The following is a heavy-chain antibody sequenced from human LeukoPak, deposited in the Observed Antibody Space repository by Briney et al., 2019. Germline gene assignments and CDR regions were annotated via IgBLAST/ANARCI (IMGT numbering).Heavy chain of an antibody. CDR3: LRDAQRPRLTPGY. CDR1: GYTFNTYG. D-gene: IGHD6-25*01. V-gene: IGHV1-18*01. J-gene: IGHJ4*02. CDR2: ISTYNGDT. Sequence: GASVKVSCKASGYTFNTYGISWVRQAPGQGLEWMGWISTYNGDTSYVQNLQGRVTMTTDTSTSTAYMGLMSLRSDDTAVYYCLRDAQRPRLTPGYWGQGTQVTVSS.